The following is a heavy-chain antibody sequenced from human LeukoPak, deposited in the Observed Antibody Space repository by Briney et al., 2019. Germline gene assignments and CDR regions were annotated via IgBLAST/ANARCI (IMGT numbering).Heavy chain of an antibody. CDR2: YYNSGST. CDR1: GGSTSTNY. CDR3: VGAKQWLSFDI. Sequence: SETLSLTCTVSGGSTSTNYWSWMRQPPGKGLEWIGTYYNSGSTNYNPSLNSRATISVDTSKNQFSLKLSSVTAADTAVYYCVGAKQWLSFDIWGQGTMVTVSS. V-gene: IGHV4-59*08. J-gene: IGHJ3*02. D-gene: IGHD3-22*01.